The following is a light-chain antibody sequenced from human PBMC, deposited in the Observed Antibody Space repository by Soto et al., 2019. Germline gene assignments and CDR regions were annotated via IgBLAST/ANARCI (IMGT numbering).Light chain of an antibody. J-gene: IGKJ4*01. Sequence: EIVLTQSPATLSLSPGNRATLSCRASQSVSSSLAWYQHQPGQAPRLLIYDASNRATGIPARFSGSGSGTHSTLSISSLEPEDFAIYYCQHRSNWPSVTFGGGTKLEIK. CDR3: QHRSNWPSVT. CDR2: DAS. V-gene: IGKV3-11*01. CDR1: QSVSSS.